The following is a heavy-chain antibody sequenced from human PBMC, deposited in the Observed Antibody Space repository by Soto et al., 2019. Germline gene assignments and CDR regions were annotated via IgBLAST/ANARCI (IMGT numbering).Heavy chain of an antibody. D-gene: IGHD3-9*01. CDR2: IPNSGRT. J-gene: IGHJ5*02. CDR1: GDSISRGAYY. V-gene: IGHV4-31*03. CDR3: ARARQYYDCELDP. Sequence: QVQLQESGPGLVKPSQTLSLTCTVSGDSISRGAYYWTWIRQHPGTGLEWIGYIPNSGRTYYNPSLKSRLTLSLDTSENQFSLELTSVTAADTAIYYCARARQYYDCELDPWGQGTLVTVSS.